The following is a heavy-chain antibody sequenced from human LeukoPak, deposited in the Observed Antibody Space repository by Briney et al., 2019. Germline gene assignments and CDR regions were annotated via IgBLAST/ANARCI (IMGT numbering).Heavy chain of an antibody. D-gene: IGHD4-17*01. Sequence: GGSLRLSCAASGFTFSSYAMSWVRQAPGKGLEWVSAISGSGGSTYYADSVKGRFTISRDNSKNTLYLQMSSLRAEDTAVYYCAKGEFDYVINFDYWGQGTLVTVSS. CDR3: AKGEFDYVINFDY. CDR1: GFTFSSYA. V-gene: IGHV3-23*01. CDR2: ISGSGGST. J-gene: IGHJ4*02.